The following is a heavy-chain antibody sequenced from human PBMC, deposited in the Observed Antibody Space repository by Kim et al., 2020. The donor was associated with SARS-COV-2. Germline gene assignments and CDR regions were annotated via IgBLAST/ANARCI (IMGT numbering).Heavy chain of an antibody. J-gene: IGHJ4*02. Sequence: NCNPSLKRRVTMSIDTSKNQFSLKVSSVTAADTAVYYCARGVDAAMVTDYWGQGTLVTVSS. V-gene: IGHV4-59*09. D-gene: IGHD5-18*01. CDR3: ARGVDAAMVTDY.